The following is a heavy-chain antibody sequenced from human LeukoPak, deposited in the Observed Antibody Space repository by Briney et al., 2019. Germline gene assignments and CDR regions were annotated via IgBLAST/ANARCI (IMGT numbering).Heavy chain of an antibody. D-gene: IGHD3-3*01. CDR2: IIPIFGTA. CDR1: GGTFSSYA. V-gene: IGHV1-69*13. CDR3: ARHYDFWSGSPRSAFDI. J-gene: IGHJ3*02. Sequence: ASVKVSYKGSGGTFSSYAISWVRQAPGQGLEWMGGIIPIFGTANYAQKFQGRVTITADESTSTAYMELSSLRSEDTAVYYCARHYDFWSGSPRSAFDIWGQGTMVTVSS.